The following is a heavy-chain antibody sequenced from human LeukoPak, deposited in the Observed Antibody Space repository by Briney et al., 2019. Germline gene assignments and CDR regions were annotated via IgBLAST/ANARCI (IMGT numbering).Heavy chain of an antibody. CDR1: GGSISNSYY. J-gene: IGHJ6*02. CDR2: IYYSGST. Sequence: SETLSLTCTVSGGSISNSYYWGWIRQPPGKGLEWIGSIYYSGSTYSNPSLQSRVTISVDTSKNQFSLNLSSVTAADTAVYWCARAHNDYYYAMDVWGQGTSVTVSS. CDR3: ARAHNDYYYAMDV. D-gene: IGHD1-1*01. V-gene: IGHV4-39*07.